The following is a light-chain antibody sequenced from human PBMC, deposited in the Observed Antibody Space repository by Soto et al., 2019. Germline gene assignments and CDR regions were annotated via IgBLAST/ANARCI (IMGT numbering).Light chain of an antibody. Sequence: QSVLTQPPSASGTPGQRVTISCSGSSSNIGSNTVNWYQQLPRTAPKLLIYSNDQRPSGVPDRFSGSKSGTSASLAISGLQSEDEADYYCAAWDDSLNVVVFGGGTKVTVL. CDR1: SSNIGSNT. V-gene: IGLV1-44*01. CDR3: AAWDDSLNVVV. J-gene: IGLJ2*01. CDR2: SND.